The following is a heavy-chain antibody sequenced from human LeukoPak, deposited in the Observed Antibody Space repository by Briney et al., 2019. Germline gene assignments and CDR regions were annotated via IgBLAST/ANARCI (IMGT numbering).Heavy chain of an antibody. Sequence: GGSLRLSCAASGFTFSSYAMHWVRQAPGKGLEWVAVKSYDGSNKYYADSVKGRFTISRDNSKNTLYLQMNSPRAEDTAVYYCARDRRGVFDYWGQGTLVTVSS. CDR2: KSYDGSNK. J-gene: IGHJ4*02. V-gene: IGHV3-30*04. CDR1: GFTFSSYA. CDR3: ARDRRGVFDY.